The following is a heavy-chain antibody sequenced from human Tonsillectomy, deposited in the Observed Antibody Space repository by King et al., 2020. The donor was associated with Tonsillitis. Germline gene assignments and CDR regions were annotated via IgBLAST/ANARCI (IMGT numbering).Heavy chain of an antibody. J-gene: IGHJ6*03. CDR3: AKDRADYTYYYYMDV. Sequence: VQLVESGGGLVQPGGSLRLSCVASGFTFGSYGMTWVRQAPGKGLEWVSAISGSGGNTYYADSVKGRFTISRDNFRNTMYLQMNSLEAGDTAVYYCAKDRADYTYYYYMDV. D-gene: IGHD3-3*01. CDR1: GFTFGSYG. CDR2: ISGSGGNT. V-gene: IGHV3-23*04.